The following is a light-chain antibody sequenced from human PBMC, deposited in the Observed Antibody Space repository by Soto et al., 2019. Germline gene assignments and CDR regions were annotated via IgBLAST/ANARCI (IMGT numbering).Light chain of an antibody. CDR2: GAS. Sequence: EIVLTQSPGTQSLSPGERATLSCRASQSVSSSYLAWYQQKPGQAPRLLIYGASSRATGIPDRFSGSVSGTDFALTISRVEPEECAVYYCLQYGRSPTWTFGRWTKVEIK. J-gene: IGKJ1*01. CDR1: QSVSSSY. V-gene: IGKV3-20*01. CDR3: LQYGRSPTWT.